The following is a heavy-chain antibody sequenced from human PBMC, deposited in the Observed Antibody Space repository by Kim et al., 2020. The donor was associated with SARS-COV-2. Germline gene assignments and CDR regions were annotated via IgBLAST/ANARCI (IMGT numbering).Heavy chain of an antibody. Sequence: SETLSLTCTVSGGSISSSSYYWGWIRQPPGKGLEWIGSIYYSGSTYYNPSLKSRVTISVDTSKNQFSLKLSSVTAADTAVYYCAGPLWFGELLIGYWGQGTLVTVSS. V-gene: IGHV4-39*01. J-gene: IGHJ4*02. D-gene: IGHD3-10*01. CDR1: GGSISSSSYY. CDR3: AGPLWFGELLIGY. CDR2: IYYSGST.